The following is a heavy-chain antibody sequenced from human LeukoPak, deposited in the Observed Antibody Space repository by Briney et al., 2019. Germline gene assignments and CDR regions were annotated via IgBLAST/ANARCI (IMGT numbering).Heavy chain of an antibody. J-gene: IGHJ4*02. D-gene: IGHD2-2*01. Sequence: RPSETLSLICTVSGGSISSGGYYWSWIRQHPGKGLEWIGYIYYSGSTYYNPSLKSRVTISVDTSKNQFSLKLSSVTAADTAVYYCARVGSTTLLYYFDYWGQGTLVTVSS. CDR2: IYYSGST. CDR3: ARVGSTTLLYYFDY. CDR1: GGSISSGGYY. V-gene: IGHV4-31*03.